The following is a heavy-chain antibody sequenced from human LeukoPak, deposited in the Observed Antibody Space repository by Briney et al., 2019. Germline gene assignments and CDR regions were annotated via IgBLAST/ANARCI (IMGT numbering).Heavy chain of an antibody. V-gene: IGHV1-46*01. J-gene: IGHJ5*02. D-gene: IGHD1-26*01. Sequence: ASVKVSCKASGYTFTSYYMHWVRQAPGQGLEWMGIINPSGGSTSYAQKFQGRVTMTRDTSTSTVYMELSSLRSEDPAVYYCARDGEWELLRNNWFDPWGQGTLVTVSS. CDR1: GYTFTSYY. CDR3: ARDGEWELLRNNWFDP. CDR2: INPSGGST.